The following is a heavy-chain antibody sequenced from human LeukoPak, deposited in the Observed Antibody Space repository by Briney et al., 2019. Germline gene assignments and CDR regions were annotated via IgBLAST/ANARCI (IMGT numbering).Heavy chain of an antibody. D-gene: IGHD3-22*01. CDR2: IDYSAST. J-gene: IGHJ2*01. CDR3: ARGASVWLLGWYFDL. Sequence: PPETLSLTCTVSGGSISTYYWSWIRQPPGKGLEWIAYIDYSASTNYNPSLKSRVTISVDTSKNQFSLKLSSVTAADTAVYYCARGASVWLLGWYFDLWGRGTLVTVSS. CDR1: GGSISTYY. V-gene: IGHV4-59*01.